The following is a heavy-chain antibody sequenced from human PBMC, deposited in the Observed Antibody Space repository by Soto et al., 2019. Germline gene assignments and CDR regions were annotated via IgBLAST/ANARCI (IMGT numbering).Heavy chain of an antibody. CDR1: GYTFSIYG. D-gene: IGHD1-26*01. CDR3: ARERLWEPLPY. V-gene: IGHV1-18*04. Sequence: QVQLVQSGAEVKRPGASMKVSCTASGYTFSIYGITWVRQAPGQGLEWMGWVSGYNRNTHYAQKFEDRVTMTPDTSRQTAYLELRSLRPDDTAVYFCARERLWEPLPYWGQGTQVTVSS. CDR2: VSGYNRNT. J-gene: IGHJ4*02.